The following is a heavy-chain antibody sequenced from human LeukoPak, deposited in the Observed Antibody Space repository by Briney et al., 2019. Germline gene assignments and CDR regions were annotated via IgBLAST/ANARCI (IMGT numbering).Heavy chain of an antibody. CDR1: GYSISRDHY. CDR3: ATDDVYSDYLSDYYYYYYMDV. CDR2: IYHSGST. J-gene: IGHJ6*03. D-gene: IGHD4-11*01. V-gene: IGHV4-38-2*02. Sequence: PSETLSLTCAVSGYSISRDHYWCWIRQPPGKGLEWIWSIYHSGSTYYNPSLKSRVAISVDTSNNKFSIKMTSVPAADTAVYYCATDDVYSDYLSDYYYYYYMDVWGRGTTVTVSS.